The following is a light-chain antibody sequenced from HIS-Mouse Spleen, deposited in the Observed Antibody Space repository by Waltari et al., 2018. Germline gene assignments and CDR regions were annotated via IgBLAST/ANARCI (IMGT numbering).Light chain of an antibody. J-gene: IGLJ2*01. CDR2: EGS. CDR3: CSYAGSSTFEV. CDR1: SSDVGSYNL. V-gene: IGLV2-23*03. Sequence: QSALTQPDSVSGSPGQSITISCTGTSSDVGSYNLVSCYQQHPGKAPKLMIYEGSKRPSGVSNRFSGSKSGNTASLTISGLQAEDEADYYCCSYAGSSTFEVFGGGTKLTVL.